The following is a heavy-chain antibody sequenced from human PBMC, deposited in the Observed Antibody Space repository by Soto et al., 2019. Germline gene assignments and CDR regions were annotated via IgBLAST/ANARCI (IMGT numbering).Heavy chain of an antibody. CDR1: GGTFSSYT. CDR2: IIPILGIA. J-gene: IGHJ4*02. D-gene: IGHD1-26*01. Sequence: QVQLVQSGAEVKKPGSSVKVSCKASGGTFSSYTISWVRQAPGQGLEWMGRIIPILGIANYAQKFQGRVTITADKSTSTAYMELSSLRSEDTAVYYCARDHGGGGELRWNWGQGTLVTVSS. V-gene: IGHV1-69*08. CDR3: ARDHGGGGELRWN.